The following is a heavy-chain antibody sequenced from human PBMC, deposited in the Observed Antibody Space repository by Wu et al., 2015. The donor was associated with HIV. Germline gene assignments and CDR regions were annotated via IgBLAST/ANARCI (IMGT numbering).Heavy chain of an antibody. CDR3: TRGDRDYYFYMDV. J-gene: IGHJ6*03. V-gene: IGHV1-8*03. CDR1: AYTFTSYD. CDR2: MNPKTGNT. Sequence: QVQLVQSGAEVKKPGASVKVSCKASAYTFTSYDINWVRQAPGQGLDWMGWMNPKTGNTGYAQKFQGRVTFTRNTSMSTAYMELSSLRSEDTAVYYCTRGDRDYYFYMDVWGKGTTVIVSS.